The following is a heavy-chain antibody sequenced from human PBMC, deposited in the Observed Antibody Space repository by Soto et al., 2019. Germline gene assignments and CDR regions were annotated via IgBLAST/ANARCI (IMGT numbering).Heavy chain of an antibody. CDR1: GFTFSDHY. V-gene: IGHV3-72*01. J-gene: IGHJ5*02. Sequence: EVQLVESGGGLVQPGGSLRLSCAASGFTFSDHYMDWVCQAPGKGLEWVGRTRNKANRDTTEYAASVKGRFTISRDELKNSLYLQMNSLKTEDTAVYYCARRIAAAGSGWFDPWVQGTLVTVSS. CDR2: TRNKANRDTT. D-gene: IGHD6-13*01. CDR3: ARRIAAAGSGWFDP.